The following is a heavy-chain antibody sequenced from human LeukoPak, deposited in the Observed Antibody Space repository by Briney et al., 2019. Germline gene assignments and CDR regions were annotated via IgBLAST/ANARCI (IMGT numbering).Heavy chain of an antibody. D-gene: IGHD6-13*01. J-gene: IGHJ6*03. CDR3: AREDSSSWYPYYYYYYMDV. V-gene: IGHV3-21*01. CDR2: ISTSSSSSYI. Sequence: GGSLRLSCVVSGFTFSSYHVNWVRQAPGKGLEWVSSISTSSSSSYIYYADSVTGRFTISRDNAKNSLYLQMNSLRAEDTAVYYCAREDSSSWYPYYYYYYMDVWGKGTTVTVSS. CDR1: GFTFSSYH.